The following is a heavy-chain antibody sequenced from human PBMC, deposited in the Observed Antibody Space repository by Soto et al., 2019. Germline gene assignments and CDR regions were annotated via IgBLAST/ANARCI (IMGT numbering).Heavy chain of an antibody. D-gene: IGHD3-16*01. CDR3: ARDGLARPINS. CDR1: GFIFSGYA. J-gene: IGHJ4*02. Sequence: QVQLVESGGGMVHPGESLRLSCSASGFIFSGYAMHWVRQAPGKGLEWVAMIWYEGSETYYADSVRGRFVISRDNSKDMVYLQMTGLRAEDTAVYYCARDGLARPINSWGQGVPVPVSS. CDR2: IWYEGSET. V-gene: IGHV3-33*01.